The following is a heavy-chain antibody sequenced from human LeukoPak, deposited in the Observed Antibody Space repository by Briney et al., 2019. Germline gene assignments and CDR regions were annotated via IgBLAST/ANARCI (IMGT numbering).Heavy chain of an antibody. D-gene: IGHD5-18*01. CDR1: GYTLTELS. Sequence: ASVKVSCKVSGYTLTELSMHWVRQAPGKGLEWMGGFDPEDVKTIYAQKFQGRVTMTEDTSADTAYMELSSLRSEDTAVYYCARVRLWDHERLIDYWGQGTLVTVSS. CDR2: FDPEDVKT. CDR3: ARVRLWDHERLIDY. J-gene: IGHJ4*02. V-gene: IGHV1-24*01.